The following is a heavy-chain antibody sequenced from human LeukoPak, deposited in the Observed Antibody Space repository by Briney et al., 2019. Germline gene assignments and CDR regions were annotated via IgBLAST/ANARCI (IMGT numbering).Heavy chain of an antibody. D-gene: IGHD6-6*01. CDR3: ARYSSSSYYYYGMDV. CDR2: IYYSGST. CDR1: GVSISSYY. V-gene: IGHV4-59*01. J-gene: IGHJ6*02. Sequence: SETLSLTRTVSGVSISSYYWSWIRQPPGKGLEWIGYIYYSGSTNYNPSLKSRVTISVDTSKNQFSLKLSSVTAADTAVYYCARYSSSSYYYYGMDVWGQGTTVTVSS.